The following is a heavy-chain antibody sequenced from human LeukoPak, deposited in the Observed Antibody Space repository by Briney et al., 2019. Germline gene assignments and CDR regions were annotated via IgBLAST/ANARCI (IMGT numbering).Heavy chain of an antibody. V-gene: IGHV4-59*01. J-gene: IGHJ4*02. CDR1: GGSISSYY. D-gene: IGHD3-22*01. CDR3: ANEVYDSSGYYYDY. Sequence: SETLSLTCTVSGGSISSYYWSWIRQSPGKGLEWIGYIYYSGGTNYNPSLKSRVTISIDTSKSQFSLNLSSVTAADTAVYYCANEVYDSSGYYYDYWGQGTLVTVSS. CDR2: IYYSGGT.